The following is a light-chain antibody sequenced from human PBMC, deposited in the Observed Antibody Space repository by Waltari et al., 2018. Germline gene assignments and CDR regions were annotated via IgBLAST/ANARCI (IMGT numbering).Light chain of an antibody. CDR1: QSVSSN. CDR3: QQYNRWPPIT. V-gene: IGKV3-15*01. Sequence: EIVMTQSPATLSVSPGETATLSCSASQSVSSNVAWHQKKPGQAPRLLIYDASTRATSIPAKFRGSGSGTEFTLTISSLQSEDFAVYYCQQYNRWPPITFGHGTRLEIK. J-gene: IGKJ5*01. CDR2: DAS.